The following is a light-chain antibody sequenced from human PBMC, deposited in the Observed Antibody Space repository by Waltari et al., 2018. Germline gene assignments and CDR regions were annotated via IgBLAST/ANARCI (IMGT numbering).Light chain of an antibody. V-gene: IGKV1-39*01. CDR1: QGISSY. CDR2: AAS. Sequence: DIQMTQSPSSLSASVGDRVTITCRASQGISSYLNWYQQKPGKAPKLLIYAASSLQSGVPSRFSGSGSGTDFTLTISSLQAADVAVYYCQQCYSTPYTFGQGTKLEIK. J-gene: IGKJ2*01. CDR3: QQCYSTPYT.